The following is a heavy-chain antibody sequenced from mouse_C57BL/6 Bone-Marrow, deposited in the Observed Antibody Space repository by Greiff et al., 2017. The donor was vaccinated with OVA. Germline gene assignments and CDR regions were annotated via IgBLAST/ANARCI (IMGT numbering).Heavy chain of an antibody. CDR3: ARQPYAMDY. CDR2: IDPSDSYT. CDR1: GYTFTSYW. D-gene: IGHD6-1*01. Sequence: VQLQQPGAELVRPGTSVKLSCKASGYTFTSYWMHWVKQRPGQGLEWIGVIDPSDSYTNYNQKFKGKATLTVDTSSSTAYMQLSSLTSEDSAVYYCARQPYAMDYWGQGTSVTVSS. J-gene: IGHJ4*01. V-gene: IGHV1-59*01.